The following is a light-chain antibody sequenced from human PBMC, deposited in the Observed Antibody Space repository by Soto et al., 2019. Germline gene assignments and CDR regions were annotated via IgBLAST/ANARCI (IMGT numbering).Light chain of an antibody. CDR2: GAS. CDR3: QQHGSSPQT. Sequence: VVSLSPGTLSLSKGERATLSCRASQSVSSNYLAWYQQKPGQAPRLLIYGASSRATGIPDRFSGSGSGTDFTLTISRLEPEDFAVYYCQQHGSSPQTFGQGTKVDI. CDR1: QSVSSNY. V-gene: IGKV3-20*01. J-gene: IGKJ1*01.